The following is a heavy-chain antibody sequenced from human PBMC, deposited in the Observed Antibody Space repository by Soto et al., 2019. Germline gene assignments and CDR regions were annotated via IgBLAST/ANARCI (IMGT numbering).Heavy chain of an antibody. CDR1: GGSISRSSYY. J-gene: IGHJ4*02. D-gene: IGHD3-10*01. CDR3: ARLRKLLWFGEPSVTPNFDY. V-gene: IGHV4-39*01. CDR2: IYYSGST. Sequence: TFSLTCAGSGGSISRSSYYLGRIRLPPGKGVEWIGSIYYSGSTYYNPSLKSRVTISVDTSKNQFSLKLSSVTAADTAVYYCARLRKLLWFGEPSVTPNFDYWGQGTLVTVSS.